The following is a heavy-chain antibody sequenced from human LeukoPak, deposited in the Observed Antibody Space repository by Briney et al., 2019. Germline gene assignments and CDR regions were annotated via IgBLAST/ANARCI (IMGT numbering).Heavy chain of an antibody. V-gene: IGHV1-8*03. J-gene: IGHJ3*02. CDR3: ARGRWLHQTDDAFDI. CDR1: GYTFTSYD. CDR2: MNPNSGNT. Sequence: VKVSCKASGYTFTSYDINWVRQATGQGLEWMGWMNPNSGNTGYAQKFQGRVTITRNTSISTAYMELSSLRSEDTAVYYCARGRWLHQTDDAFDIWGQGTMVTVSS. D-gene: IGHD5-24*01.